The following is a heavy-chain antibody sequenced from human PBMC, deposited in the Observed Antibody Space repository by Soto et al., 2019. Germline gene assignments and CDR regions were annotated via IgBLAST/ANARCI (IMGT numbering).Heavy chain of an antibody. CDR1: GYSFVGYL. J-gene: IGHJ4*02. Sequence: GVSLRLSWKGSGYSFVGYLITWVRQKPGKGLEWMGRIDPSDSQTYYSPSFRGHVTISVTKSITTVFLQWSSLRASDTAMYYCARQIYDSDTGPNFQYYFDSWGQGTPVTVSS. CDR3: ARQIYDSDTGPNFQYYFDS. CDR2: IDPSDSQT. V-gene: IGHV5-10-1*01. D-gene: IGHD3-22*01.